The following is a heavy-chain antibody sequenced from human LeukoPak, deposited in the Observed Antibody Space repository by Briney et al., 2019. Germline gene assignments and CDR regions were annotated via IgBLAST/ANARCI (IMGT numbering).Heavy chain of an antibody. J-gene: IGHJ4*02. Sequence: SSETLSLTCTVSGGSISSGDYYWSWIRQPPGKGLEWIGYIYYSGSTNYNPSLKSRVTISVDTSKNQFSLKLSSVTAADTAVYYCARERNRWEPRRGFDYWGQGTLVTVSS. CDR3: ARERNRWEPRRGFDY. CDR2: IYYSGST. V-gene: IGHV4-30-4*01. CDR1: GGSISSGDYY. D-gene: IGHD1-26*01.